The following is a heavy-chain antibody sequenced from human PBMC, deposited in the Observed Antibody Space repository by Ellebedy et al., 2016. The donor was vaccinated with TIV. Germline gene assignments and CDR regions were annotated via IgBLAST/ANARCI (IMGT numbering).Heavy chain of an antibody. V-gene: IGHV4-59*01. CDR2: IYHSGAT. Sequence: MPSETLSLTCSVPNGPIDSYYWTWIRQSQVKGLEWIGYIYHSGATNCNPSLQSRVTLSVDTSKKQFSLNLRSVTAADSAVYYCVALGGRPLDSWGQGTPVTVSS. D-gene: IGHD3-10*01. J-gene: IGHJ4*02. CDR3: VALGGRPLDS. CDR1: NGPIDSYY.